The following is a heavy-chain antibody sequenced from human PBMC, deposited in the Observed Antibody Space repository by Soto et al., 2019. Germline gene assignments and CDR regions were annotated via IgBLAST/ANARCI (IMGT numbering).Heavy chain of an antibody. Sequence: PSGTLSLTCTVSGGSISSGGYYWSLICQHPGKGLEWIGYIYYSGSTYYNPSLKSRVTISVDTSKNQFSLKLSSVTAADTAVYYCARVLNDFWSGTYGRWFDPWDQGTLVTVSS. J-gene: IGHJ5*02. D-gene: IGHD3-3*01. CDR3: ARVLNDFWSGTYGRWFDP. CDR1: GGSISSGGYY. CDR2: IYYSGST. V-gene: IGHV4-31*03.